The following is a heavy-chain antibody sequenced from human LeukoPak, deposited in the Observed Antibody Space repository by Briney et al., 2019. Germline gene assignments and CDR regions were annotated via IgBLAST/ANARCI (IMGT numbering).Heavy chain of an antibody. D-gene: IGHD3-10*01. Sequence: GRSLRLSCAASGFTFSSYAMHWVRQAPGKGLEWVAVISYDGSNKYYADSVKGRFTISRDNSKNTLYLQMNSLRAEDTAVYYCARDGQWFGELPWFDPWGQGTLVTVSS. CDR1: GFTFSSYA. CDR2: ISYDGSNK. J-gene: IGHJ5*02. CDR3: ARDGQWFGELPWFDP. V-gene: IGHV3-30-3*01.